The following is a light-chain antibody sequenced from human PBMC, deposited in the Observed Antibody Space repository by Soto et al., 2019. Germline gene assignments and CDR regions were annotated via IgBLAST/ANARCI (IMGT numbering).Light chain of an antibody. J-gene: IGLJ1*01. CDR1: SSNIESNT. CDR2: SNN. V-gene: IGLV1-44*01. CDR3: AAWDDSLIHV. Sequence: QSVLTQPPSASGTPGQRVTISCSGSSSNIESNTVNWYQQLPGTAPKLLIYSNNQRPSGVPDRFSGSKSGTSASLAISGLQSEDEADYYCAAWDDSLIHVFGTGTKSPS.